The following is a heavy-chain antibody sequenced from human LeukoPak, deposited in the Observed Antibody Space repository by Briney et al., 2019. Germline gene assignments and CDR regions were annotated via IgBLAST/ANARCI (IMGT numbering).Heavy chain of an antibody. V-gene: IGHV3-7*05. CDR3: VIREC. CDR1: GFIFSNYW. Sequence: PGGSQRLSCAASGFIFSNYWTNWARHAPGKGLEWVANIKQDGTDNYYEDSVKGRFNISRDNAKKSLYRQMNRLRAEDTAVYYCVIRECWGQGILVTVSS. J-gene: IGHJ4*02. D-gene: IGHD3-10*01. CDR2: IKQDGTDN.